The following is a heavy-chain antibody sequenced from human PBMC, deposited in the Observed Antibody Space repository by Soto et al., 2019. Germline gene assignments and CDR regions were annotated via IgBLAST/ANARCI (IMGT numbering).Heavy chain of an antibody. CDR1: GFTFSSYG. V-gene: IGHV3-33*01. CDR2: IWYDGSNK. D-gene: IGHD5-12*01. J-gene: IGHJ6*02. Sequence: GGSLRLSCAASGFTFSSYGMHWVRQAPGKGLEWVAVIWYDGSNKYYADSVKGRFTISRDNSKNTLYLQMNSLRAEDTAVYYCAMMAPQVYYYSMAVWGQGTTVTVSS. CDR3: AMMAPQVYYYSMAV.